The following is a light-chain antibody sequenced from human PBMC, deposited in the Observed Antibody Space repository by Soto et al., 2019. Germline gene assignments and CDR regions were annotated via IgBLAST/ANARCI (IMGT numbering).Light chain of an antibody. CDR3: LQYGSSPGT. J-gene: IGKJ1*01. CDR2: AAS. CDR1: QSVNSSY. Sequence: DIVLTQSPGTLSLSPGDRATLSCRASQSVNSSYLAWYQQKPGKAPMLLFYAASSRATGIPDRFSGSGSGTDFTLTISRLEPEDFAVYYCLQYGSSPGTFGQGTKVEIK. V-gene: IGKV3-20*01.